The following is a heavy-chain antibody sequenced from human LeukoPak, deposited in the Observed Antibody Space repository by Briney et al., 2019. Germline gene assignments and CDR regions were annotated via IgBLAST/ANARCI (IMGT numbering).Heavy chain of an antibody. CDR3: ARAAYGSGTPPSDY. Sequence: SETLSLTCAVYGGSFSGYYWSWIRQPPGKGLEWIGEINHSGSTNYNPSLKSRVTISVDTSKNQFSPKLSSVTAADTAVYYCARAAYGSGTPPSDYWGQGTLVTVSS. CDR1: GGSFSGYY. CDR2: INHSGST. V-gene: IGHV4-34*01. D-gene: IGHD3-10*01. J-gene: IGHJ4*02.